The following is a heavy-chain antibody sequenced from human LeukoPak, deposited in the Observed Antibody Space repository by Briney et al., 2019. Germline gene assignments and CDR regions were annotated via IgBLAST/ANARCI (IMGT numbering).Heavy chain of an antibody. D-gene: IGHD2-15*01. J-gene: IGHJ4*02. CDR3: AKRDNVVVVAAFNS. CDR2: ISRSGDRT. V-gene: IGHV3-23*01. Sequence: PGGSPRLSCAASGFTFSSYAMHWVRQAPGKGLEWVSRISRSGDRTDYIDSVKGRFTISRDNSKNTLYLEMTNLRDEDTAVYYCAKRDNVVVVAAFNSWGQGTLVTVSS. CDR1: GFTFSSYA.